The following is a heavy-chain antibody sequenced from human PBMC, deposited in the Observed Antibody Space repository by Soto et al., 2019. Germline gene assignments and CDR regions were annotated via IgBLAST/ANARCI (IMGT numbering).Heavy chain of an antibody. V-gene: IGHV3-23*01. J-gene: IGHJ5*02. D-gene: IGHD3-9*01. CDR2: ISGSGGST. Sequence: GGSLRLSCAASGFTFSSYAMSWVRQAPGKGLEWVSGISGSGGSTYYADSVKGRFTISRDNSKNTLYLQMNSLRAEDTAVYNCAKDGASSYDIHWFDPWGQGTLVTVS. CDR1: GFTFSSYA. CDR3: AKDGASSYDIHWFDP.